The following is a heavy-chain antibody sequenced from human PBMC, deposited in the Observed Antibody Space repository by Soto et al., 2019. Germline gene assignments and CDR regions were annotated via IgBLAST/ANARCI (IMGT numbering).Heavy chain of an antibody. V-gene: IGHV4-30-2*01. CDR3: ARGARDILTGYPTYYFDY. Sequence: SETLSLTCAVSGGSISSGGYSWSWIRQPPGKGLEWIGYIYHSGSTYCNPSLKSRVTISVDRSKNQFSLKLSSVTAADTAVYYCARGARDILTGYPTYYFDYWGQGTLVTVSS. J-gene: IGHJ4*02. CDR1: GGSISSGGYS. D-gene: IGHD3-9*01. CDR2: IYHSGST.